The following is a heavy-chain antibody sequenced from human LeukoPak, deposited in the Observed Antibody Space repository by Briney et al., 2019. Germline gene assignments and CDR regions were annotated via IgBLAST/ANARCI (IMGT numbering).Heavy chain of an antibody. Sequence: GGTLRLSCAASRFIFDNYGMTWVRQAPGKGLEWVSGISDDGYSTYYADSVKGRFTISRDNSKNTLYLHMSSLRVEDTAVYYCASILLWYVYDYWGQGTLVTVSS. D-gene: IGHD3-10*01. CDR3: ASILLWYVYDY. V-gene: IGHV3-23*01. CDR2: ISDDGYST. J-gene: IGHJ4*02. CDR1: RFIFDNYG.